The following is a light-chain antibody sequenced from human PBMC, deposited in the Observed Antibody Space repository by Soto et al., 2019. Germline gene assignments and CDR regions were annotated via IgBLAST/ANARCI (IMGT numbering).Light chain of an antibody. V-gene: IGKV1-9*01. Sequence: DIQLTQSPSFLSASVGDRVTITCRASQAISGYLAWYQQKPGKAPKLLIYSTSTLQSGVPSRLSGGASGTEFTLTITSLQPEDFATYYCQQLNTYLVTFGQGTRLEIK. J-gene: IGKJ5*01. CDR2: STS. CDR3: QQLNTYLVT. CDR1: QAISGY.